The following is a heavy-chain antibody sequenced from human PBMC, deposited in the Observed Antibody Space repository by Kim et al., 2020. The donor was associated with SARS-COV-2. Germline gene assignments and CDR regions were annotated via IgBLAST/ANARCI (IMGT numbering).Heavy chain of an antibody. Sequence: GGSLRLSCAASGFTFSSYAMSWVRQAPGKGLEWVSAISGSGGSTYYADSVKGRFTISRDNSKNTLYLQMNSLRAEDTAVYYCAKVPYSGSRIYYFDYWGQGTLVTVSS. V-gene: IGHV3-23*01. J-gene: IGHJ4*02. D-gene: IGHD1-26*01. CDR2: ISGSGGST. CDR3: AKVPYSGSRIYYFDY. CDR1: GFTFSSYA.